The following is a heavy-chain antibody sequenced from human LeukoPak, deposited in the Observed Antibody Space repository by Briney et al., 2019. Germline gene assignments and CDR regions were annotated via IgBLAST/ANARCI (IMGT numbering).Heavy chain of an antibody. CDR3: AKGVSSSLSNDDFDI. Sequence: PGGSLRLSCVASGFTFSRHDMNWVRQAPGKGLEWVAVISYDGSNKYYADSVKGRFTISRDNSKNTLYLQMNSLRTEDTAVYYCAKGVSSSLSNDDFDIWGQGTMVTVSS. V-gene: IGHV3-30*18. CDR2: ISYDGSNK. CDR1: GFTFSRHD. J-gene: IGHJ3*02. D-gene: IGHD6-13*01.